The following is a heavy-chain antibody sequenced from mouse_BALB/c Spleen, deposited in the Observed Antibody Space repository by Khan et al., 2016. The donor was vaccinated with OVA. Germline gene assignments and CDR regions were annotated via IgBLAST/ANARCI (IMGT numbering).Heavy chain of an antibody. CDR1: GYEFSSQW. D-gene: IGHD1-1*01. CDR2: IFPGDGNT. CDR3: ARPMYYYGSSFRAMDY. Sequence: VQLQESGAELVRPGSSVKISCKASGYEFSSQWMNWVKQRPGQGLEWIGQIFPGDGNTNYSGKFKGKATLTADKSSSTAYMQLSSLTSEDSAVYFCARPMYYYGSSFRAMDYWGQGTSVTVSS. J-gene: IGHJ4*01. V-gene: IGHV1-80*01.